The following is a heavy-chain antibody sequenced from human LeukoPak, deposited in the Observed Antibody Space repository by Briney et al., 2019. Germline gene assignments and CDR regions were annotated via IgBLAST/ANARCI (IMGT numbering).Heavy chain of an antibody. CDR3: ATYTRCNYYMDV. CDR2: INSDGSST. J-gene: IGHJ6*03. V-gene: IGHV3-74*01. Sequence: GGSLRLSCAASGFTFSSYCMHWVRQAPGKGLVWVSRINSDGSSTSYADSVKGRFTISRDNAKNSLYLQMNSLRAEDTAVYYCATYTRCNYYMDVWGKGTTVTVSS. CDR1: GFTFSSYC. D-gene: IGHD2-2*01.